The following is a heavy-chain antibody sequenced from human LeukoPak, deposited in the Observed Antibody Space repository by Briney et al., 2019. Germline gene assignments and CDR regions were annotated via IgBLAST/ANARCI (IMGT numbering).Heavy chain of an antibody. D-gene: IGHD6-19*01. CDR1: GYDFTSVG. J-gene: IGHJ4*02. Sequence: ASVKVSCKASGYDFTSVGITWVRQAPGQGPEWMGWISPYNGNTRYVQKLQGRVTMTTDTSTSTAYMELRSLRFDDTAVYYCARAGSGSGWYFDYWGQGTLVTVSS. CDR2: ISPYNGNT. V-gene: IGHV1-18*01. CDR3: ARAGSGSGWYFDY.